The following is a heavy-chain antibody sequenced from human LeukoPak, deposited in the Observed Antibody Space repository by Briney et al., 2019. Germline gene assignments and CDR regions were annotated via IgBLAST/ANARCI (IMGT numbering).Heavy chain of an antibody. V-gene: IGHV1-18*01. J-gene: IGHJ4*02. Sequence: ASVKVSCKASGYTFTSYGISWVRQAPGQGLEWMGWISAYNGNTNYAQKLQGRVTITTDTSTSTAYMELRSLRSDDTAVYYCARDLRIITMVRGVIITGALGYWGQGTLVTVSS. CDR1: GYTFTSYG. D-gene: IGHD3-10*01. CDR3: ARDLRIITMVRGVIITGALGY. CDR2: ISAYNGNT.